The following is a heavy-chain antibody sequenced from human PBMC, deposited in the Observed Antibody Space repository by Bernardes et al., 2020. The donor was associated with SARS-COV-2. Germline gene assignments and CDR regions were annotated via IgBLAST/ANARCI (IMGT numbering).Heavy chain of an antibody. CDR3: AKFTVALRGGREYYYGMDV. J-gene: IGHJ6*02. CDR2: ISGGGGST. V-gene: IGHV3-23*01. Sequence: GGSLRLSCAASGFTFSSYAMTWVRQAPGKGLEWVSVISGGGGSTYYADSVKGRFTISRDNSKNTLYLQMNSLRAEDTAVYYCAKFTVALRGGREYYYGMDVWGQGTTVTVSS. D-gene: IGHD4-4*01. CDR1: GFTFSSYA.